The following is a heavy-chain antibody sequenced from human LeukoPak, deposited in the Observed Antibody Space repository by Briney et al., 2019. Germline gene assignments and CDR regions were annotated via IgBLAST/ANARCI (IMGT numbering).Heavy chain of an antibody. Sequence: ASEKVSCKASGYTFTGYYMHWVRQAPGQGLEWMGWINPNSGGTNYAQKFQSRVTMTRDTSISTAYMELSRLRSDDTAVYYCAREVSVTARAFDIWGQGTMVTVSS. J-gene: IGHJ3*02. V-gene: IGHV1-2*02. CDR3: AREVSVTARAFDI. CDR1: GYTFTGYY. CDR2: INPNSGGT. D-gene: IGHD5-18*01.